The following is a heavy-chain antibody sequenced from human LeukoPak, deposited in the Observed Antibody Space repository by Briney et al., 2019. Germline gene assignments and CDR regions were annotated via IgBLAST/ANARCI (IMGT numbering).Heavy chain of an antibody. J-gene: IGHJ4*02. Sequence: PSETLSLTCTVSGGSISNYSWSWLRQSPGKGLEWIGYIYISGGALYNPSLKSRLTISVDESKNEFPLMLKSVTAAATAGEYVSRFFWNGSKRLDYWGQGTVVTVSS. V-gene: IGHV4-4*08. D-gene: IGHD3-3*01. CDR3: SRFFWNGSKRLDY. CDR1: GGSISNYS. CDR2: IYISGGA.